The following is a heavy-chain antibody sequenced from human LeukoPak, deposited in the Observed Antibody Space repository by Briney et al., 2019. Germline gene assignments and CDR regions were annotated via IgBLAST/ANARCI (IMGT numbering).Heavy chain of an antibody. CDR3: AGDGLPYYNFWSGYPY. D-gene: IGHD3-3*01. CDR1: GLIFDNYG. Sequence: PGGSLRLSCVASGLIFDNYGLSWVRQVPGKGLEWVSGINWNGDSTGYVDSVKGRFTISRDNAKNSLYLQMNSLRAEDTAFYYCAGDGLPYYNFWSGYPYWGQGILVTVSS. J-gene: IGHJ4*02. V-gene: IGHV3-20*04. CDR2: INWNGDST.